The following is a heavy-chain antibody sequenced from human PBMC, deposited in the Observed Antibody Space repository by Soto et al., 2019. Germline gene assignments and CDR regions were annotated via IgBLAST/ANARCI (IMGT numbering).Heavy chain of an antibody. CDR1: GGSMSEYV. CDR2: IYYLGST. J-gene: IGHJ4*02. D-gene: IGHD3-10*01. Sequence: SETLSLTCPVSGGSMSEYVWSWIRQSPAKGLECIGYIYYLGSTDYNPSLNSRVTISMDTAKRQLAPRLTSVTAADTAVDCCERDGYDGSGSPYPDYWGPGTQVTVS. V-gene: IGHV4-59*01. CDR3: ERDGYDGSGSPYPDY.